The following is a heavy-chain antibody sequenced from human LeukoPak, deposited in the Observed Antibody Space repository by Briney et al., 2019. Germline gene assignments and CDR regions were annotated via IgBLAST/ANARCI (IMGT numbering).Heavy chain of an antibody. V-gene: IGHV1-2*02. D-gene: IGHD4-17*01. CDR2: INPNSGGT. Sequence: ASVTVSFTSSGYTFTDYYIHWVRQAPAQGLEWMGWINPNSGGTNYAQKFLGRVTMTRDTSISTAYMELSSLRSDDTAVYYCARATLPRSDDYAFDYWGQGTLVTVSS. J-gene: IGHJ4*02. CDR1: GYTFTDYY. CDR3: ARATLPRSDDYAFDY.